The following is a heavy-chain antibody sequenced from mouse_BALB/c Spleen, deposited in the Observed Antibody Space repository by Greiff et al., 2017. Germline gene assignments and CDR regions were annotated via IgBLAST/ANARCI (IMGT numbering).Heavy chain of an antibody. V-gene: IGHV5-12-2*01. CDR2: ISNGGGST. Sequence: EVNVVESGGGLVQPGGSLKLSCAASGFTFSSYTMSWVRQTPEKRLEWVAYISNGGGSTYYPDTVKGRFTISRDNAKNTLYLQMSSLKSEDTAMYYCARAYDETWFAYWGQGTLVTVSA. D-gene: IGHD2-3*01. CDR1: GFTFSSYT. J-gene: IGHJ3*01. CDR3: ARAYDETWFAY.